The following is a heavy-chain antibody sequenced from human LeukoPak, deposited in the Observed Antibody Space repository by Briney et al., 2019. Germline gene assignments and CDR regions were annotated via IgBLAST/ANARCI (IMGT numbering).Heavy chain of an antibody. CDR3: ARDSTSGSYFDD. J-gene: IGHJ4*02. Sequence: PSETLSLTCTVSGDSISYYYWNWIRQPPGKGLEWIGHVYHSGDTTYNPSLKSRVTISVDTSKNQFSLELRSVTAADTAVYYCARDSTSGSYFDDWGQGTLVTVSS. V-gene: IGHV4-59*01. D-gene: IGHD1-26*01. CDR1: GDSISYYY. CDR2: VYHSGDT.